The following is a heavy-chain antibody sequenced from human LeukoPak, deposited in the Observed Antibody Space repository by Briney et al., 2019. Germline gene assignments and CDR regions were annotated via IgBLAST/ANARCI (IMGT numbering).Heavy chain of an antibody. CDR2: IYWDDDK. D-gene: IGHD3-10*01. V-gene: IGHV2-5*02. J-gene: IGHJ3*01. CDR3: AHPGGPGSSDV. CDR1: GFSLSTGGVGVG. Sequence: SGPTLVNPTQTVTLTCTFSGFSLSTGGVGVGVGWIRQPPGKALEWLALIYWDDDKRYSPSLKSRLTITKDTSKNQVVLTMTNMDPADTATYYCAHPGGPGSSDVWGQGTVVTVSS.